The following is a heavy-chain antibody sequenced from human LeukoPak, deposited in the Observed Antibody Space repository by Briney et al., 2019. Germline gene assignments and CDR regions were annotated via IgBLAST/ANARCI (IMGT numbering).Heavy chain of an antibody. J-gene: IGHJ5*02. V-gene: IGHV5-51*01. D-gene: IGHD2-21*01. Sequence: GESLKISCKGSEYSFTSYWIGWVRQMPGKGLEWMGIIYPGDSDTRYSPSFQGQVTISADKSISTAYLQWSSLKASDTAMYYCARLRRHHSHRYNWFDPWGQGTLVTVSS. CDR2: IYPGDSDT. CDR3: ARLRRHHSHRYNWFDP. CDR1: EYSFTSYW.